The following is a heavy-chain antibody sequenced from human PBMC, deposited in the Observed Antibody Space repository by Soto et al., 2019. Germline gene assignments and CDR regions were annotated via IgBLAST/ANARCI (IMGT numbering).Heavy chain of an antibody. D-gene: IGHD4-17*01. J-gene: IGHJ6*02. Sequence: PGGSLRLSCAASGFTFSSYSMNWVRQAPGKGLEWVSSISSSSSYIYYADSVKGRFTISRDNAKNSLYLQMNSLRAEDTAVYYCARGPTTVTTYYYGMDVWGQGTTVTVSS. V-gene: IGHV3-21*01. CDR2: ISSSSSYI. CDR3: ARGPTTVTTYYYGMDV. CDR1: GFTFSSYS.